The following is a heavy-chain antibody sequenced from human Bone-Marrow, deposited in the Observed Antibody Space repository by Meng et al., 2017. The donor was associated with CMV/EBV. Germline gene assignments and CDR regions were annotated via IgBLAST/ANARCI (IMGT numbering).Heavy chain of an antibody. D-gene: IGHD6-13*01. V-gene: IGHV3-21*01. CDR1: GFTFSSYS. CDR3: ARVQRGYSSSWTSFDY. Sequence: GGSLRLSCAASGFTFSSYSMNWVRQAPGKGLEWVSSISSSSSYIYYADSVKGRFTISRDNAKNSLYLQMNSLRAEDTAVYYCARVQRGYSSSWTSFDYWGQGTLVTVSS. CDR2: ISSSSSYI. J-gene: IGHJ4*02.